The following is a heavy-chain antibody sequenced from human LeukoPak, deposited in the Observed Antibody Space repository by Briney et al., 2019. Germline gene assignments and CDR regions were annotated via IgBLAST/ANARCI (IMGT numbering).Heavy chain of an antibody. J-gene: IGHJ4*01. D-gene: IGHD5-18*01. V-gene: IGHV4-59*01. Sequence: PSETLPLTFRVCGGAILLYDCCCIRQLPGKGLEWIGYIYYSGSTNYNPSLKSRVTISVDTSKSQFSLKLSSVTAADTAVYYCSRESYSWHYFDFWDQGTTVTVSS. CDR2: IYYSGST. CDR3: SRESYSWHYFDF. CDR1: GGAILLYD.